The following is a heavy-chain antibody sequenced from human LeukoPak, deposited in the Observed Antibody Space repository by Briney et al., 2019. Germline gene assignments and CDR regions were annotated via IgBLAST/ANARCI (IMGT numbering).Heavy chain of an antibody. D-gene: IGHD3-22*01. J-gene: IGHJ4*02. CDR2: TYYRSKWYN. CDR3: ARGVTMIVN. Sequence: SQTLSLTCALSGDSVSSNSAAWNWVRQSPSRGLEWLGRTYYRSKWYNDYAVSVKIRITINPDTSKNQLSLPLNPVTPEDTAVYYCARGVTMIVNWGQGTLVTVSS. V-gene: IGHV6-1*01. CDR1: GDSVSSNSAA.